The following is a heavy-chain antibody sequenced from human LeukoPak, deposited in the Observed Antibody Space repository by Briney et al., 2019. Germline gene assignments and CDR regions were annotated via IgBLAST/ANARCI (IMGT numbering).Heavy chain of an antibody. CDR3: ARLRDSLGFHNWIDP. CDR1: GGSIRSHY. J-gene: IGHJ5*02. CDR2: TYYTGTS. V-gene: IGHV4-59*08. D-gene: IGHD3-16*01. Sequence: SETLSLTCSVSGGSIRSHYWSWIRQSPGKGLEWIGFTYYTGTSNSNPSLKSRVIMSTDPSKNQVSLRLTSVTAADTAIYYCARLRDSLGFHNWIDPWGQGILVTVSS.